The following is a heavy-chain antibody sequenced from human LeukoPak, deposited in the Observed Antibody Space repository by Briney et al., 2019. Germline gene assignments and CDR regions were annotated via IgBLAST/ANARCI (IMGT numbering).Heavy chain of an antibody. V-gene: IGHV1-18*01. D-gene: IGHD3-22*01. Sequence: ASVKVSCKASGYSFTSYGITWVRQAPGQGREWMGWISGYSGNTNYAQKVKGRVTMTTETSTRTAYMELRSLRSDDTVVYYCARDRTYSYDSSGQDAFGFWGQGTIVTVSS. CDR2: ISGYSGNT. J-gene: IGHJ3*01. CDR3: ARDRTYSYDSSGQDAFGF. CDR1: GYSFTSYG.